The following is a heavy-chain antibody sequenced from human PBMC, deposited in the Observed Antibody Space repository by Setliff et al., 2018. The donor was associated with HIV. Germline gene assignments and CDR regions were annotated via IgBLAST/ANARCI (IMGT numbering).Heavy chain of an antibody. CDR3: ARGYQLLLDSSGSDAFDI. CDR1: GFTFSSYS. CDR2: ISGSGGST. Sequence: PGGSLRLSCAASGFTFSSYSMNWVRQAPATGLEWVSSISGSGGSTYYADSVKGRFTISRDNAKNSLYLQMNSLRAEDTAVYYCARGYQLLLDSSGSDAFDIWGQGTMVTVSS. J-gene: IGHJ3*02. D-gene: IGHD3-22*01. V-gene: IGHV3-21*01.